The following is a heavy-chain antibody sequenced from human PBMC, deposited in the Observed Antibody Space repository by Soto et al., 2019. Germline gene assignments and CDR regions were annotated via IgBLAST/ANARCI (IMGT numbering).Heavy chain of an antibody. Sequence: PSETLSLTCTVSGGSISSYYWSWIRQPPGKGLEWIGYIYYSGSTNYNPSLKSRVTISVDTSKNQFSLKLSSVTAADTAVYYCARHGLSDYDFWSGYYNSYFDYWGQGTLVTVSS. CDR2: IYYSGST. CDR1: GGSISSYY. J-gene: IGHJ4*02. D-gene: IGHD3-3*01. CDR3: ARHGLSDYDFWSGYYNSYFDY. V-gene: IGHV4-59*08.